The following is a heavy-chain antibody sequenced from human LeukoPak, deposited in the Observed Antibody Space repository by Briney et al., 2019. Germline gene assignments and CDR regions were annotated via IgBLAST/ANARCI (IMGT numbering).Heavy chain of an antibody. CDR2: INSAGDNI. D-gene: IGHD6-13*01. J-gene: IGHJ5*02. CDR3: TRGLAASGNWGGHWFDP. Sequence: GGSLRLSCVASGFTFSDYFMSWIRQAPGKGLEWLSFINSAGDNIYYADSVKGRFTISRDNAKNSLYLQMNSLRAEDTAVYYCTRGLAASGNWGGHWFDPWGQGTLVIVS. V-gene: IGHV3-11*04. CDR1: GFTFSDYF.